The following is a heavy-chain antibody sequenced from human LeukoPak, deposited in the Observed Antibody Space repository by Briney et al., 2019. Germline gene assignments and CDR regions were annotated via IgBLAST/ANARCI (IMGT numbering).Heavy chain of an antibody. Sequence: ASVKVSCKASGYTFTSYGISWVRQAPGQGLEWMGWISAYNGNTNYAQKLQGRVTMTTDTSTSTAYIELRSLRSDDTAVYYCASGEQWLVPNYYYYGMDVWGQGTTVTVSS. CDR2: ISAYNGNT. D-gene: IGHD6-19*01. V-gene: IGHV1-18*01. CDR1: GYTFTSYG. CDR3: ASGEQWLVPNYYYYGMDV. J-gene: IGHJ6*02.